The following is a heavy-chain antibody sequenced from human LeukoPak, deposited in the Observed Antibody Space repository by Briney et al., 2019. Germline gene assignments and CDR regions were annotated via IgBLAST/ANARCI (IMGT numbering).Heavy chain of an antibody. CDR1: GFTFSSYG. D-gene: IGHD5-12*01. CDR3: AKSDLSHFSGYDDAVPFDY. CDR2: IRYDGSNK. J-gene: IGHJ4*02. Sequence: PGGSLRLSYAASGFTFSSYGMHWVRQAPGKGLEWVAFIRYDGSNKYYADSVKGRFTISRDNSKNTLYLQMNSLRAEDTAVYYCAKSDLSHFSGYDDAVPFDYWGQGTLVTVSS. V-gene: IGHV3-30*02.